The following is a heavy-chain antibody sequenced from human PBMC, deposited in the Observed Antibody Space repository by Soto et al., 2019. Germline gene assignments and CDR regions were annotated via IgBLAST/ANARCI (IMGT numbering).Heavy chain of an antibody. Sequence: TSETLSLTCTVSGGSISSGGYYWSWIRQHPGKGLEWIGYIYYSGSTYYNPSLKSRVTISVDTSKNQFSLKLSSVTAADTAVYYCAREGYCTNGVCYRGWWFDYWGQGTLVTVSS. CDR2: IYYSGST. V-gene: IGHV4-31*03. D-gene: IGHD2-8*01. J-gene: IGHJ4*02. CDR3: AREGYCTNGVCYRGWWFDY. CDR1: GGSISSGGYY.